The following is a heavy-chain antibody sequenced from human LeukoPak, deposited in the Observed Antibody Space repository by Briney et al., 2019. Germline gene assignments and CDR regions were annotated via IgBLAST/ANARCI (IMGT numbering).Heavy chain of an antibody. J-gene: IGHJ4*02. CDR2: IKLDGSEK. D-gene: IGHD3-3*01. V-gene: IGHV3-7*03. CDR1: GFTFGKYW. CDR3: ARDQYDTWSRRGNFDS. Sequence: GGSLRLSCVASGFTFGKYWMSWVRQAPGKGLEWVANIKLDGSEKNYVDSVMGRFTISRDNTKNSLYLQMNSLRVEDTAVFYCARDQYDTWSRRGNFDSWGQGTLVIVSS.